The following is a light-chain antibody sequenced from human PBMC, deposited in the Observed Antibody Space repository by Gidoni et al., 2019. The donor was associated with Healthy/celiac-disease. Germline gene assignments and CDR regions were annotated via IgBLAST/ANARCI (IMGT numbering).Light chain of an antibody. CDR1: QSVSSSY. J-gene: IGKJ4*01. CDR2: GAS. V-gene: IGKV3-20*01. Sequence: VLTQSPGTLSLSPGERATLSCRASQSVSSSYLAWYQQKPGQAPRLLIYGASSRATGIPDRFSGSGSGTDFTLTISRLEPEDFAVYYCQQYGSSPGFGGXTKVEIK. CDR3: QQYGSSPG.